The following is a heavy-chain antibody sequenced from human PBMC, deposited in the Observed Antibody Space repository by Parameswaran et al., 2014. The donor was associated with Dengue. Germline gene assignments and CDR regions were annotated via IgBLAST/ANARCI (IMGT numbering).Heavy chain of an antibody. Sequence: RWIRQPPGKGLEWVSTVTGNGGSTYYADSVKGRFSISRDNSKNTLYLQMNSLRAADTAVYYCAKNLGVDRGYFFDDWGQGTLVTVSS. J-gene: IGHJ4*02. V-gene: IGHV3-23*01. D-gene: IGHD1-14*01. CDR3: AKNLGVDRGYFFDD. CDR2: VTGNGGST.